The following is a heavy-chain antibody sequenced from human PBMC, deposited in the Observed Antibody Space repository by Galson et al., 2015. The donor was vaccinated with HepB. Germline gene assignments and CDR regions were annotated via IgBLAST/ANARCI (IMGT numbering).Heavy chain of an antibody. Sequence: SETLSLTCAVYGGSFSGYYWSWIRQSPGKGLEWIGEINHSGSTNYNPSLKSRVTISVDTSKNQFSLKLSSVTAADTAVYYCARGRAIYYYDSSGYYPPFDYWGQGTLVTVSS. D-gene: IGHD3-22*01. CDR3: ARGRAIYYYDSSGYYPPFDY. CDR2: INHSGST. V-gene: IGHV4-34*01. CDR1: GGSFSGYY. J-gene: IGHJ4*02.